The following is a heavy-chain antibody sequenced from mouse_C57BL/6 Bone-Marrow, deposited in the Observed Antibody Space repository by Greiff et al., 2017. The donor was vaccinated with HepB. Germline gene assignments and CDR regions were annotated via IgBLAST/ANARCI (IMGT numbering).Heavy chain of an antibody. V-gene: IGHV3-8*01. Sequence: VQLVESGPGLAKPSQTLSLTCSVTGYSITSDYWSWIRKFPGNKLEYMGYISYSGSTYYNPSLKSRISITRDTSKNQYYLQLNSVTTEDTATYYCARVDWDPSYWYFDVWGTGTTVTVSS. J-gene: IGHJ1*03. D-gene: IGHD4-1*01. CDR1: GYSITSDY. CDR3: ARVDWDPSYWYFDV. CDR2: ISYSGST.